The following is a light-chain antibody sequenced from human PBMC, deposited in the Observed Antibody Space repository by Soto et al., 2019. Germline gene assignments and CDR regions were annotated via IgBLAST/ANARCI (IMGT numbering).Light chain of an antibody. V-gene: IGKV3-20*01. Sequence: EIVLTQSPGTVSLSPGERATLSCRASQSVTTNLAWYQQRPGQAPGLLIYDASSRATGIPDRFSGSGSGTDFTLTISRLEPEDFAVYHCQQYGTAPKYTFGQGTKLEIK. CDR3: QQYGTAPKYT. CDR1: QSVTTN. CDR2: DAS. J-gene: IGKJ2*01.